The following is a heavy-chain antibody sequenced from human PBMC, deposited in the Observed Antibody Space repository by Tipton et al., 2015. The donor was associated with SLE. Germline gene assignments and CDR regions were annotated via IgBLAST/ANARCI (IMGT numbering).Heavy chain of an antibody. Sequence: TLSLTCTVSGGSLTSYYWSWIRQPAGKGLEWIGRIYYSGSTNYNPSLKSRVTISVDTSKNQFSLKLSSVTAADTAVYYCARGPYYDFWSGYYWDAFDIWGQGTMVTVSS. J-gene: IGHJ3*02. CDR2: IYYSGST. CDR3: ARGPYYDFWSGYYWDAFDI. D-gene: IGHD3-3*01. V-gene: IGHV4-4*07. CDR1: GGSLTSYY.